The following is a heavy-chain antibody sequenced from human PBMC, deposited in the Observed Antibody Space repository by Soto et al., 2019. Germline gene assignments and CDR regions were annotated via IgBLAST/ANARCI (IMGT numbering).Heavy chain of an antibody. CDR1: GGTFSSYA. D-gene: IGHD2-15*01. CDR3: AREKCSGGSCYLGYFDL. CDR2: IIPIFGTA. J-gene: IGHJ2*01. Sequence: QVQLVQSGAEVKKPGSSVKVSCKASGGTFSSYATSWVRQAPGQGLEWMGGIIPIFGTANYAQKFQGRVTITADESTSTAYMELSSLRSEDTAVYYCAREKCSGGSCYLGYFDLWGRGTLVTVSS. V-gene: IGHV1-69*12.